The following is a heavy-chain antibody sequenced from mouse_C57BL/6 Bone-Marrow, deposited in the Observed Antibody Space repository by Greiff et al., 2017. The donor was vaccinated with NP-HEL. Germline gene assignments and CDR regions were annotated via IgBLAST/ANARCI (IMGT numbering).Heavy chain of an antibody. J-gene: IGHJ3*01. CDR1: GYTFTSYW. D-gene: IGHD2-5*01. V-gene: IGHV1-64*01. Sequence: QVQLQQSGAELVKPGASVKLSCKASGYTFTSYWMHWVKQRPGQGLEWIGMIHPNSGSTNYNEKFKSKATLTVDKSSSTAYMQLSSLTSEDSAVYYCARKPPYYSNYAWFAYWGQGTLVTVSA. CDR2: IHPNSGST. CDR3: ARKPPYYSNYAWFAY.